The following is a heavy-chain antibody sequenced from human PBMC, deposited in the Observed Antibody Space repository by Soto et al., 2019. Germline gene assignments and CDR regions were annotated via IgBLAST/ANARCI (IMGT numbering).Heavy chain of an antibody. CDR3: AKDTYYHDTSGYYIFEF. D-gene: IGHD3-22*01. CDR1: GFTFSSYA. CDR2: ISYDGGNE. V-gene: IGHV3-30*18. J-gene: IGHJ4*02. Sequence: GGSLRLSCAASGFTFSSYAMHWVRQAPGKGLEWVSHISYDGGNEHSADSVKGRFTISRDNSEDTLYLQMDSLRVEDTAVYFCAKDTYYHDTSGYYIFEFWGQGTLVTVSS.